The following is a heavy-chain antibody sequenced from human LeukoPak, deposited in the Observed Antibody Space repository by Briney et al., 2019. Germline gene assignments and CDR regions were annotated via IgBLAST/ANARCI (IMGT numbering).Heavy chain of an antibody. CDR1: GYTLTELS. Sequence: ASVEVSCKVSGYTLTELSMHWVRQAPGKGLEWMGGFDPEDGETIYAQKFQGRVTMTEDTSTDTAYMELSSLRSEDTAEYYCATLTSIAARGYYYYYMDVWGKGTTVTVSS. CDR2: FDPEDGET. J-gene: IGHJ6*03. CDR3: ATLTSIAARGYYYYYMDV. V-gene: IGHV1-24*01. D-gene: IGHD6-6*01.